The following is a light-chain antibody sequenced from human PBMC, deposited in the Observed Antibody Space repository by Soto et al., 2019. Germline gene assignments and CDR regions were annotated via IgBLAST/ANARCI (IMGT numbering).Light chain of an antibody. Sequence: QSVLTQPPSVSGAPGQGVTISCTGSSSNIGAGYDVHWYQQLPGTAPKLLIYGNSNRPSGVPDRFSGSKSGTSASLAITGLQAEDEADYYCQSYDSSLSAYYVFGTGTKPTVL. CDR2: GNS. V-gene: IGLV1-40*01. CDR1: SSNIGAGYD. J-gene: IGLJ1*01. CDR3: QSYDSSLSAYYV.